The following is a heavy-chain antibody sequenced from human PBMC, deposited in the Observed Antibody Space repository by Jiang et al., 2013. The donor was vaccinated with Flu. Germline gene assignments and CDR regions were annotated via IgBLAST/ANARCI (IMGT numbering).Heavy chain of an antibody. Sequence: EWVSAISGSGGSTYYADSVKGRFTISRDNSKNTLYLQMNSLRAEDTAVYYCAKDSLLLRAFDIWGQGTMVTVSS. V-gene: IGHV3-23*01. CDR2: ISGSGGST. CDR3: AKDSLLLRAFDI. J-gene: IGHJ3*02.